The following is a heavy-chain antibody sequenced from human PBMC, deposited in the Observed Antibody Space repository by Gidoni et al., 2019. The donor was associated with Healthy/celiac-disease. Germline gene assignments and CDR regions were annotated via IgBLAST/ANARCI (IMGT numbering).Heavy chain of an antibody. V-gene: IGHV3-33*01. D-gene: IGHD5-18*01. J-gene: IGHJ4*02. CDR1: GFTFSSYG. Sequence: QVQLVESGGGVVQPGRSLRLSCAASGFTFSSYGMHWVRQAPGKGLEWVAVIWYDGSNKYYADSGKGRFTISRDNSKNTLYLQMNSLRAEDTAVYYCARDRVIQLWFLLDYWGQGTLVTVSS. CDR2: IWYDGSNK. CDR3: ARDRVIQLWFLLDY.